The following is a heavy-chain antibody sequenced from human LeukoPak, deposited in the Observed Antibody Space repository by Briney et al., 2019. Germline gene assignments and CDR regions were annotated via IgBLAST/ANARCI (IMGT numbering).Heavy chain of an antibody. CDR2: INHSGST. D-gene: IGHD3-22*01. J-gene: IGHJ4*02. CDR1: GGSFSGYY. CDR3: ARSYYDSSGPPGY. V-gene: IGHV4-34*01. Sequence: PSETLSLTCAVYGGSFSGYYWSWIRQPPGKGLEWIGEINHSGSTNYNPSLKSRVTISVDTSKNQFSLKLSSVTAADTAVYYCARSYYDSSGPPGYWGQGTLVTVSS.